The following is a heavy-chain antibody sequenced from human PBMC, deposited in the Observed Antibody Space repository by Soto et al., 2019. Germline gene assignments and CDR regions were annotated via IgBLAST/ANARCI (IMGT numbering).Heavy chain of an antibody. J-gene: IGHJ4*02. Sequence: GGSLRLSCAASGFTLTTYTMNWVRHAPGMGLEWVSSINGRGNYKYYTDSVEGRFTISRDNAQNSLYLQMNSLRAEDTAVYYCAREDGVVGATSAFDYWGQGTLVTVSS. V-gene: IGHV3-21*01. CDR2: INGRGNYK. CDR1: GFTLTTYT. CDR3: AREDGVVGATSAFDY. D-gene: IGHD1-26*01.